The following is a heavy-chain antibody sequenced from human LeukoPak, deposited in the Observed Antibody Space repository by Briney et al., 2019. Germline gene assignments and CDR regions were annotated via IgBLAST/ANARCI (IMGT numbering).Heavy chain of an antibody. J-gene: IGHJ4*02. D-gene: IGHD4-23*01. CDR3: AREGGNFCFDY. CDR2: INPNSGGT. CDR1: GYSFTGYY. V-gene: IGHV1-2*02. Sequence: ASVKVSCKASGYSFTGYYMHCVRQAPGQGLEWMGWINPNSGGTNFAQKFQGRVTVTRDTSISTAYMELSRLRPDDTAVYYCAREGGNFCFDYWGQGTLVTVSS.